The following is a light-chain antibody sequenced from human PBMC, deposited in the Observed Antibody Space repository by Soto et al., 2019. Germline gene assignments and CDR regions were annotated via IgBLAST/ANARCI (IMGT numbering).Light chain of an antibody. CDR1: SSDVGGYNY. V-gene: IGLV2-14*01. CDR2: KVS. J-gene: IGLJ1*01. Sequence: QSALTQPASVSGSPGQSITISCTGTSSDVGGYNYVSWYQQYPGRVPKLLIYKVSNRPSGISNRFSGSKSGNTASLTISGRQAEDEADYFCTSPTPGSRYVFGSGTKLTVL. CDR3: TSPTPGSRYV.